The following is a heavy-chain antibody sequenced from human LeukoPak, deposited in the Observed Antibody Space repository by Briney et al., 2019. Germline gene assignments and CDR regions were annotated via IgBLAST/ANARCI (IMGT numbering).Heavy chain of an antibody. V-gene: IGHV1-2*02. Sequence: GASVKVSCKASGYTFTGYYMHWVRQAPGQGLEWMGWINPNSGDTNYAQKFQGRVAMTRDTSISTAYMELSRLRPDDTAVYYCARSRLSMGCTRLYFDYWGQGTLVTVSS. D-gene: IGHD2-2*01. CDR1: GYTFTGYY. CDR2: INPNSGDT. J-gene: IGHJ4*02. CDR3: ARSRLSMGCTRLYFDY.